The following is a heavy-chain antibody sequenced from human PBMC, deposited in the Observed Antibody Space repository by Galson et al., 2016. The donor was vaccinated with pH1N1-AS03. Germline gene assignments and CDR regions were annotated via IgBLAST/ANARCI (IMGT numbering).Heavy chain of an antibody. J-gene: IGHJ3*02. CDR3: ARDRDFKIGDAWYDALDI. Sequence: SLRLSCAGSGSTFSEYWMQWVRQAPGKGLEWVATIQQREGQKYYVDSVKGRFTVSRDDAMKSMYLELNSLSVEDTAVYYCARDRDFKIGDAWYDALDIWGQDTVVTVSS. D-gene: IGHD2-21*01. CDR1: GSTFSEYW. V-gene: IGHV3-7*01. CDR2: IQQREGQK.